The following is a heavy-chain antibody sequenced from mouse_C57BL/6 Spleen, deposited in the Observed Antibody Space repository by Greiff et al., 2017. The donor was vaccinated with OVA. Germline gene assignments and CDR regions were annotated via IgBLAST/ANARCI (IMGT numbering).Heavy chain of an antibody. CDR2: IDPSDSYT. J-gene: IGHJ4*01. CDR3: ARSHDYGSTPAMDY. CDR1: GYTFTSYW. Sequence: QVQLQQPGAELVKPGASVKLSCKASGYTFTSYWMQWVKQRPGQGLEWIGEIDPSDSYTNYNQKFNGKATLTVDTSSSTAYMPLSSLTSEDSAVYYCARSHDYGSTPAMDYWGQGTSVTVSS. V-gene: IGHV1-50*01. D-gene: IGHD1-1*01.